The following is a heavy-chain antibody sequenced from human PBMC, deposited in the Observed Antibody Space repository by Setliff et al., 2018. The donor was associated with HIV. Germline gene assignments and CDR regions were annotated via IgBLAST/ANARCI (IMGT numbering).Heavy chain of an antibody. J-gene: IGHJ4*02. Sequence: KASETLSLTCAVYGGSFSAYYWSWIRQPPGKGLEWIGEINYSGGTNYIPSLKSRVTISVDTSKNQFSLKLSSVSAADTAVYYCARGRGWYGYWGQGTVVTVS. V-gene: IGHV4-34*01. CDR1: GGSFSAYY. CDR3: ARGRGWYGY. D-gene: IGHD6-19*01. CDR2: INYSGGT.